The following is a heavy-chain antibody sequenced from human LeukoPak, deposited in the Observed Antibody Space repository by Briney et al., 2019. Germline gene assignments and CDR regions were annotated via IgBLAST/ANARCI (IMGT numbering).Heavy chain of an antibody. Sequence: SETLCLTCAVYGGSFSGYYWSWSRQPPGKGLEWIWEINHSGSTNYNPSLKSRVTISVDTSKNQFSMKLSCVNAVDTAVYYCARARFLEWLLPRHTPFAYWGEGTLVTVSS. V-gene: IGHV4-34*01. CDR1: GGSFSGYY. J-gene: IGHJ4*02. CDR3: ARARFLEWLLPRHTPFAY. CDR2: INHSGST. D-gene: IGHD3-3*01.